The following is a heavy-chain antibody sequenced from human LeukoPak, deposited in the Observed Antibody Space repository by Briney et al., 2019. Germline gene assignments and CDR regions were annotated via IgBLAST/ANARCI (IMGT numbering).Heavy chain of an antibody. CDR1: GGSISSYY. CDR2: IYYRGTT. V-gene: IGHV4-59*01. J-gene: IGHJ4*02. Sequence: NPSETLSLTCTVSGGSISSYYWSWIRQPPGKGLEWIGCIYYRGTTNHNPSLKSRVSISVDTSKNQFSLKLSSVTAAGTAVYYCARGRTPTDYWGQGTLVTVS. D-gene: IGHD1/OR15-1a*01. CDR3: ARGRTPTDY.